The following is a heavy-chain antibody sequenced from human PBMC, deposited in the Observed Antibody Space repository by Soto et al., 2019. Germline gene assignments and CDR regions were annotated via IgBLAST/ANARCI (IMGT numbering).Heavy chain of an antibody. Sequence: PGVSLRLSCVASGFTFSSYAMSWVRQAPGKGLEWVSAISGSGGSTYYADSVKGRFTISRDNSKNTLYLQMNSLRAEDTAVYYCAKGTLHDFWSGYGVYGMDVWGQGTTVTVSS. CDR1: GFTFSSYA. D-gene: IGHD3-3*01. J-gene: IGHJ6*02. CDR3: AKGTLHDFWSGYGVYGMDV. V-gene: IGHV3-23*01. CDR2: ISGSGGST.